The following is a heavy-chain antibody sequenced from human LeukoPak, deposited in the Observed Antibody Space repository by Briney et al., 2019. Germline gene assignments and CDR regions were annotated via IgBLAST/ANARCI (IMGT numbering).Heavy chain of an antibody. CDR2: IYTSGST. J-gene: IGHJ6*03. V-gene: IGHV4-4*07. CDR1: GGSISSYY. D-gene: IGHD6-13*01. Sequence: SETLSLTCTVSGGSISSYYWSWIRQPAGKGLEWIGRIYTSGSTNYNPSLKSRVTMSVDTSKNQFSLKLSSVTAADTAVYYCARTTNGVSYYYYYMDVWGKGTTVTVSS. CDR3: ARTTNGVSYYYYYMDV.